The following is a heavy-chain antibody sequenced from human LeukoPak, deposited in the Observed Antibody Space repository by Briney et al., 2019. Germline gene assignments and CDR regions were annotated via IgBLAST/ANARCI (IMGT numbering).Heavy chain of an antibody. CDR3: AREATGTGVDDY. V-gene: IGHV3-30*03. CDR1: GFTFSSHG. Sequence: PGRSLRLSCAASGFTFSSHGMHWVRQAPGKGLEWVAAISYDGSNKHYVDSVRGRFTISRDNPINTVFLQMNSLRAEDTAVYYCAREATGTGVDDYWGQGTLVTVSS. J-gene: IGHJ4*02. CDR2: ISYDGSNK. D-gene: IGHD3-3*01.